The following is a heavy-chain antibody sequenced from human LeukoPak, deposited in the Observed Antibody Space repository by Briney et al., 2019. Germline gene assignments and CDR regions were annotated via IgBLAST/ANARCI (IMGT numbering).Heavy chain of an antibody. CDR2: IYYSGST. J-gene: IGHJ3*02. Sequence: SETLSLTCTVSGGSISSSSYYWGWIRQPPGKGLEWIGSIYYSGSTYYNPSLKSRVTISVDTSKNQFSLNLSSVTAADTAVYYCASCRDGYNLAFNIWGQGTMVTVSS. V-gene: IGHV4-39*01. CDR1: GGSISSSSYY. CDR3: ASCRDGYNLAFNI. D-gene: IGHD5-24*01.